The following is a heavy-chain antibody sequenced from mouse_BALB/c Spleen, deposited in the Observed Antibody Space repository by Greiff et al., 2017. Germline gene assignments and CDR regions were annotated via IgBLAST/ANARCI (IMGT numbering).Heavy chain of an antibody. D-gene: IGHD1-1*01. CDR3: TRKGLITTVAPFAY. V-gene: IGHV1S81*02. J-gene: IGHJ3*01. CDR2: INPSNGGT. Sequence: VQLQQSGAELVKPGASVKLSCKASGYTFTSYYMYWVKQRPGQGLEWIGEINPSNGGTNFNEKFKSKATLTVDKSSSTAYMQLSSLTSEDSAVYYCTRKGLITTVAPFAYWGQGTLVTVSA. CDR1: GYTFTSYY.